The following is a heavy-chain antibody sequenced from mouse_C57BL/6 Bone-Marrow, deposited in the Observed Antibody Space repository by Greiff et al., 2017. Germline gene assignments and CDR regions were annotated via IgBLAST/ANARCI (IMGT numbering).Heavy chain of an antibody. CDR3: ARAYYSTNWYFDV. CDR1: GYTFTSYW. J-gene: IGHJ1*03. D-gene: IGHD2-5*01. CDR2: IYPGSGST. V-gene: IGHV1-55*01. Sequence: VQLQQPGAELVKPGASVKMSCKASGYTFTSYWITWVKQRPGQGLEWIGDIYPGSGSTNYNEKFKSKATLTVDTSSSTAYMQLSSLTSEDSAIYYCARAYYSTNWYFDVGGRGTAIPVSA.